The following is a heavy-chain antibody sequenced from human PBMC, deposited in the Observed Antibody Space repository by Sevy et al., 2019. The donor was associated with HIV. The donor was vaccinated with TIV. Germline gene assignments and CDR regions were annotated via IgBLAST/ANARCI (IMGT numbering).Heavy chain of an antibody. CDR2: IYHSGST. CDR1: GGSISSGGYS. Sequence: SETLSLTCAVSGGSISSGGYSWSWIRQPPGKGLEWIGYIYHSGSTYYNPSLKSRVTISVDRSKNQFSLKLSSVTAADTAVYYCVRARMDDYGDYGMAFDIWGQGTMVTVSS. V-gene: IGHV4-30-2*01. CDR3: VRARMDDYGDYGMAFDI. D-gene: IGHD4-17*01. J-gene: IGHJ3*02.